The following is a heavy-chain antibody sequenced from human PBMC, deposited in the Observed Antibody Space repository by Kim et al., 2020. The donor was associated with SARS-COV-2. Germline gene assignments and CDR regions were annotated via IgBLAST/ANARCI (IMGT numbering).Heavy chain of an antibody. CDR3: ARLGYSSGWGH. D-gene: IGHD6-19*01. Sequence: SETLSLTCAVYGGSFSGYYWSWIRQPPGKGLEWIGEINHSGSTNYNPSLKSRVTISVDTSKNQFSLKLSSVTAADTAVYYCARLGYSSGWGHWGQGTLVTVSS. V-gene: IGHV4-34*01. J-gene: IGHJ4*02. CDR1: GGSFSGYY. CDR2: INHSGST.